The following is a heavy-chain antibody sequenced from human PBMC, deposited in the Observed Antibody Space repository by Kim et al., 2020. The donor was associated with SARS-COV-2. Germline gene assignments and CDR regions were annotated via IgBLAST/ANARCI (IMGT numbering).Heavy chain of an antibody. Sequence: SSTIYADSVTGRFTNSRDNAKNTRYLQMNSLRAEDKALYYWARGNYHGMEVWGQGTTVTVSS. CDR3: ARGNYHGMEV. J-gene: IGHJ6*02. CDR2: SST. V-gene: IGHV3-74*01.